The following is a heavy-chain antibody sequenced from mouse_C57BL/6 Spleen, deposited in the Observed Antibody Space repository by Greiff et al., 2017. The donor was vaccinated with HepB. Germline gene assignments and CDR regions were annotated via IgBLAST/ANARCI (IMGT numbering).Heavy chain of an antibody. Sequence: QVQLQQSGAELVRPGASVTLSCKASGYTFTDYEMHWVKQTPVHGLEWIGAIDPETGGTAYNQKFKGKAILTADKSSSTAYMELRSLTSEDSAVYYCTRYYYGSSYVENYFDDWGQGTTLTVSS. J-gene: IGHJ2*01. CDR3: TRYYYGSSYVENYFDD. V-gene: IGHV1-15*01. D-gene: IGHD1-1*01. CDR1: GYTFTDYE. CDR2: IDPETGGT.